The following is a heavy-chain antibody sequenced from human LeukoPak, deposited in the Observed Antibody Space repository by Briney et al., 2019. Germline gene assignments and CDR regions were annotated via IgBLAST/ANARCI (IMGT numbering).Heavy chain of an antibody. Sequence: GGSLRLSCAASGFTFSGYSMNWVRQAPGKGLEWVSYITNSGTTIYYADSVKGRIAISRDNAKNSLYLQMNSLRDEDTAVYYCARTYSGTYYVFDYWGQGPLVTVSS. V-gene: IGHV3-48*02. J-gene: IGHJ4*02. CDR2: ITNSGTTI. D-gene: IGHD1-26*01. CDR3: ARTYSGTYYVFDY. CDR1: GFTFSGYS.